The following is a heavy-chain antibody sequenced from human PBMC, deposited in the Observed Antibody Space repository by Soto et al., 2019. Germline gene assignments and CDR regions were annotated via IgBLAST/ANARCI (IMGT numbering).Heavy chain of an antibody. CDR3: ARDSRRSAYSSSWYLDWFDP. V-gene: IGHV1-18*01. Sequence: ASVKVSCKASGYTFTSYGISWVRQAPGQGLEWKGWISAYNGNTNYAQKLQGRVTMTTDTSTSTAYMELRSLRSDDTAVYYFARDSRRSAYSSSWYLDWFDPWGQGTLVTVSS. J-gene: IGHJ5*02. CDR2: ISAYNGNT. D-gene: IGHD6-13*01. CDR1: GYTFTSYG.